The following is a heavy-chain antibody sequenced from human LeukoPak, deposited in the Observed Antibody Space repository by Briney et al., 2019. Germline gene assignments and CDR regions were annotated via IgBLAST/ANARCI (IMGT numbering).Heavy chain of an antibody. CDR2: INHSGYT. CDR3: TRMTTGHDY. CDR1: GVSFNDYY. V-gene: IGHV4-34*01. D-gene: IGHD4-17*01. J-gene: IGHJ4*02. Sequence: SETLSLTCAVSGVSFNDYYWSWVRQTPGKGLEWIGEINHSGYTNDSPSLRSRVTLSIDTSRKQFSLNLRSVTVADSGIYYCTRMTTGHDYWGQGTLVTVSS.